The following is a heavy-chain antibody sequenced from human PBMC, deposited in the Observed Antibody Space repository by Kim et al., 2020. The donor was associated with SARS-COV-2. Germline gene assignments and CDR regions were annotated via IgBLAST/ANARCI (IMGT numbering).Heavy chain of an antibody. CDR1: GFTFSDHY. D-gene: IGHD1-26*01. V-gene: IGHV3-72*01. CDR2: IRNKANSYTT. CDR3: TREGALRQVGGSTFYYYGMDV. J-gene: IGHJ6*02. Sequence: GGSLRLSCAASGFTFSDHYMDWVRQAPGKGLEWVGRIRNKANSYTTEYAASVKGRFTISRDDSKNSLYLEMNSLKTEDTAVYYCTREGALRQVGGSTFYYYGMDVWGQGTTVTVSS.